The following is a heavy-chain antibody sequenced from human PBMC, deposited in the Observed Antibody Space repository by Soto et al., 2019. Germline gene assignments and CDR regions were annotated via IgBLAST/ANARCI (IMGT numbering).Heavy chain of an antibody. J-gene: IGHJ4*02. V-gene: IGHV2-5*02. CDR1: GFSLSTSEVG. CDR2: IYWDDDK. D-gene: IGHD1-7*01. CDR3: ARVTENYIVFDY. Sequence: QITLKESGPDLVKPTETLTLTCSFSGFSLSTSEVGGGWIRHPPGKALAWLALIYWDDDKRYNQRLSNRLTVTKDTSKNAVVLSLTNMAAADTATYYCARVTENYIVFDYWGQGALVTVSS.